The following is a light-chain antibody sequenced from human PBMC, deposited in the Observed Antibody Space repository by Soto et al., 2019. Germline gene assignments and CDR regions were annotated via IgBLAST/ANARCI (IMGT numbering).Light chain of an antibody. CDR1: SSDVGSYNL. Sequence: QSVLTQPASVSGSPGQSITISCTGTSSDVGSYNLVSWYQHHPGKAPKLMIYEGSKRPSGVSNRFSGSTSANTGSLTISGLQAEDEADYHCSSYAGTSVLFGGGTKLTVL. CDR3: SSYAGTSVL. CDR2: EGS. J-gene: IGLJ2*01. V-gene: IGLV2-23*01.